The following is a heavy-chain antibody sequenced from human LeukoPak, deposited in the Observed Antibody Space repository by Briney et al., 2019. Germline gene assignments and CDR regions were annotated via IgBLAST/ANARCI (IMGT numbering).Heavy chain of an antibody. V-gene: IGHV3-64*01. CDR2: ISSNGGST. Sequence: GGSLRLSCAASGFTFSSYAMHWVRQAPGKGLEYVSAISSNGGSTYYANSVKGRFTISRDNSKNTLYLQMNSLRADDTAVYYCAKDRVGAVLFFDSWGQGTLVTVSS. D-gene: IGHD1-26*01. CDR3: AKDRVGAVLFFDS. J-gene: IGHJ4*02. CDR1: GFTFSSYA.